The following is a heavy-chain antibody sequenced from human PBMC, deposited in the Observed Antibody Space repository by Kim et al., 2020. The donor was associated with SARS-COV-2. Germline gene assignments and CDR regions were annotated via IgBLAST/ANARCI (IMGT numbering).Heavy chain of an antibody. CDR3: ARQEYSYGPGWFDP. J-gene: IGHJ5*02. Sequence: SETLSLTCTVSGGSISSSSYYWGWIRQPPGKGLEWIGSIYYSGSTYYNPSLKSRVTISVDTSKNQFSLKLSSVTAADTAVYYCARQEYSYGPGWFDPWGQGTLVTVSS. D-gene: IGHD5-18*01. V-gene: IGHV4-39*01. CDR2: IYYSGST. CDR1: GGSISSSSYY.